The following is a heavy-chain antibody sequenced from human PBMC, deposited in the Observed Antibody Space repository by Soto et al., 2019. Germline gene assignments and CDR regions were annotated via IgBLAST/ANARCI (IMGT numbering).Heavy chain of an antibody. Sequence: QVQLVQSGAEVKKPGASVKVSCKASGYTFTSYDINWVRQATGQGLEWMGWMNPNSGNTGYAQKFQGRVTMTRNTSISTAYMELSSLRSEDTAVYYCARDSGSYYYYYDGMDVWGQGTTVTVSS. D-gene: IGHD1-26*01. CDR3: ARDSGSYYYYYDGMDV. CDR2: MNPNSGNT. V-gene: IGHV1-8*01. CDR1: GYTFTSYD. J-gene: IGHJ6*02.